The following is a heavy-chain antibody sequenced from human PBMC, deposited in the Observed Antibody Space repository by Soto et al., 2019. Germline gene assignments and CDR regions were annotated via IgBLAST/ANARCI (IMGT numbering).Heavy chain of an antibody. D-gene: IGHD3-10*01. Sequence: PGGSLRLSCAASGFTFSISGMNWVRQAPGKGLEWVAVIWYDGSNKYYADSVKGRFTISRDNSKNSLYLQINSLRAEDTAVYYCAREPPMVPSFDYWGQGTLVTVSS. CDR1: GFTFSISG. CDR3: AREPPMVPSFDY. J-gene: IGHJ4*02. CDR2: IWYDGSNK. V-gene: IGHV3-33*01.